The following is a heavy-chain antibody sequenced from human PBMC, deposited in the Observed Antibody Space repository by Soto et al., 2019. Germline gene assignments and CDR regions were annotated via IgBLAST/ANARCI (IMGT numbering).Heavy chain of an antibody. Sequence: VPLVESGGGSVQPGGSLRLSCVASGITFSGCWMHWVRQLPGKGQVWVARVDSAGSGTSYADSVKGRFTISRDNAKNTLSLQTDSLRLEDTAVYYCATVFEHWGQGIGVTVSS. V-gene: IGHV3-74*01. J-gene: IGHJ4*02. CDR1: GITFSGCW. CDR2: VDSAGSGT. CDR3: ATVFEH.